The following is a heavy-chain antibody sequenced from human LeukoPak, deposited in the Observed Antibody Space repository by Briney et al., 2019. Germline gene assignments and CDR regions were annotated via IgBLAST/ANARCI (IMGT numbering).Heavy chain of an antibody. CDR3: ARDGRRGYYSDSSGQYYYFAS. CDR1: GFIFSQYS. D-gene: IGHD3-22*01. Sequence: QPGGSLRLSCAAPGFIFSQYSMNWVRRAPGKGLEWVSFISYDAKNRYYADSVKGRFTISRDNPKNTLSLQMNSLRPEDTAVYYCARDGRRGYYSDSSGQYYYFASWGQGTLVTVSS. CDR2: ISYDAKNR. J-gene: IGHJ4*02. V-gene: IGHV3-30*03.